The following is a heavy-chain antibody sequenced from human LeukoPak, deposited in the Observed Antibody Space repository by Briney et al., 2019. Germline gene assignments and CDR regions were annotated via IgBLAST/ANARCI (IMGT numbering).Heavy chain of an antibody. V-gene: IGHV4-34*01. J-gene: IGHJ3*02. D-gene: IGHD3-9*01. CDR1: GGSFSGYY. CDR3: ARGFRWFDAFDI. Sequence: SETLSLTCAVYGGSFSGYYWSWIRQPPGKGLEWIGEINHSGSTNYNPSLKSRVTISVDTSKNQFSLKLSSVTAADTAVYYCARGFRWFDAFDIWGQGTMVTVSS. CDR2: INHSGST.